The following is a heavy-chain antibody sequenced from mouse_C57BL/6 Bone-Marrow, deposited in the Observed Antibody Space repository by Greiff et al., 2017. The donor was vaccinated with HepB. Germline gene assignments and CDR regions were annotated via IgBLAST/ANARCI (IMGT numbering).Heavy chain of an antibody. CDR1: GYAFSSYW. CDR2: IYPGDGDT. J-gene: IGHJ1*03. CDR3: ASTVVATRYFDV. V-gene: IGHV1-80*01. D-gene: IGHD1-1*01. Sequence: QVQLKQSGAELVKPGASVKISCKASGYAFSSYWMNWVKQRPGKGLEWIGQIYPGDGDTNYNGKFKGKATLTADKSSSTAYMQLRSLTSEDSAVYFCASTVVATRYFDVWGTGTTVTVSS.